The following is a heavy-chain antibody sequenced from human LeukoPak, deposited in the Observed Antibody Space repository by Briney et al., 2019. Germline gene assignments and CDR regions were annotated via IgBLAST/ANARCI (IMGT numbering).Heavy chain of an antibody. Sequence: ASVKVSCKASGYTFTGYDINWVRQATGQGVEWTGWMNPNSGNTGYAQKFQGRVTMTRNTTISTAYMELSSLRSEDTAVYYCAREGDRYCSSTSCYEYNWFDPWGQGTLITVSS. CDR3: AREGDRYCSSTSCYEYNWFDP. V-gene: IGHV1-8*01. J-gene: IGHJ5*02. CDR2: MNPNSGNT. D-gene: IGHD2-2*01. CDR1: GYTFTGYD.